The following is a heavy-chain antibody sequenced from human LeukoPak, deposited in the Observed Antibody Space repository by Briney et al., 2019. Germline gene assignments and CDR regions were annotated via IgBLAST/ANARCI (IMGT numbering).Heavy chain of an antibody. V-gene: IGHV4-38-2*02. CDR3: ARLTVVLWTYSSAPS. D-gene: IGHD6-25*01. J-gene: IGHJ3*01. CDR1: GYSISSGYY. CDR2: IYHSGST. Sequence: SETLSLACTVSGYSISSGYYWGWIRQPPGKGLEWIGSIYHSGSTYYNPSLKSRVTISVDTSKNQFSLKLSSVTAADTAVYYCARLTVVLWTYSSAPSWGQGTMVTVSS.